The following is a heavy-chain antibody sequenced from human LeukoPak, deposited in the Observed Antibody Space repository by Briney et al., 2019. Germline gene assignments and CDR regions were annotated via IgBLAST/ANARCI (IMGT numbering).Heavy chain of an antibody. D-gene: IGHD7-27*01. V-gene: IGHV3-30*18. CDR2: IPYDGSNK. CDR1: GFTFSSYG. CDR3: AKEGHELGSSVYFDY. Sequence: GGSLRLSCAASGFTFSSYGMHWVRQAPGKGLEWVAVIPYDGSNKYYADSVKGRFTISRDNSKNTLYLQMNSLRAEDTAVYYCAKEGHELGSSVYFDYWGQGTLVTVSS. J-gene: IGHJ4*02.